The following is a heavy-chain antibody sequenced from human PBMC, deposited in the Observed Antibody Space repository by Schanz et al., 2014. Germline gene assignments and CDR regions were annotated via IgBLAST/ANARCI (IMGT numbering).Heavy chain of an antibody. Sequence: QVQLVESGGGLVKPGGSLRLSCAASGFIFSDYYMAWIRQAPGKGPEYVSYISSGGTTTYHSDSVKGRFTISRDSAENSLYLQMNSLRAEDTAMYYCARGIPYCSSTSCSGLDAYDVWVQWTLVTVSS. CDR3: ARGIPYCSSTSCSGLDAYDV. CDR2: ISSGGTTT. D-gene: IGHD2-2*01. V-gene: IGHV3-11*01. CDR1: GFIFSDYY. J-gene: IGHJ3*01.